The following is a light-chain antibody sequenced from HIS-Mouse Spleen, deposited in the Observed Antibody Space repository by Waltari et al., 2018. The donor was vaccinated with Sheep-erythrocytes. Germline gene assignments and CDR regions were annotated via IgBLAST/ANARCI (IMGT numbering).Light chain of an antibody. Sequence: SSELTQDPALSVALGQTVRITCQGDSLRSYYAIWYQQKPGQAPVLVIYGKNNRPSGIPDRFSGSSSGNTASLTITGAQAEDEADYYCNSRDSSGNHVVFGGGTKLTVL. V-gene: IGLV3-19*01. CDR1: SLRSYY. CDR2: GKN. J-gene: IGLJ2*01. CDR3: NSRDSSGNHVV.